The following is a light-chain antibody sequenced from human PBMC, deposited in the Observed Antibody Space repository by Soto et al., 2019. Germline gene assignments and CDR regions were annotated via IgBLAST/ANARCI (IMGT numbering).Light chain of an antibody. J-gene: IGLJ1*01. CDR2: EVS. CDR3: SSYTRSNTYV. V-gene: IGLV2-14*01. Sequence: QSVLTQPASVSGSPGQSITISCTGTSSDVGGYNYVSWYQQHPGKAPKFMIYEVSNRPSGVSNRFSGSKSGNTASLTISGLQAEDEADYHCSSYTRSNTYVFGTGTKVTV. CDR1: SSDVGGYNY.